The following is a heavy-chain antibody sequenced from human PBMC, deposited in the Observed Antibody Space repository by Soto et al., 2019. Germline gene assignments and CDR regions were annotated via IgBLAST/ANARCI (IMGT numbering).Heavy chain of an antibody. CDR1: GFTFSNAW. Sequence: GGSLRLSCAASGFTFSNAWMNWVRQAPGKGLEWVGRIKSKSDGGTTDYAAPVKGRFTISRDDSKNTLYLQMNSLKTEDTAVYYCTTDSFYYDSSGYVGYWGQGTLVTVSS. D-gene: IGHD3-22*01. CDR2: IKSKSDGGTT. CDR3: TTDSFYYDSSGYVGY. V-gene: IGHV3-15*07. J-gene: IGHJ4*02.